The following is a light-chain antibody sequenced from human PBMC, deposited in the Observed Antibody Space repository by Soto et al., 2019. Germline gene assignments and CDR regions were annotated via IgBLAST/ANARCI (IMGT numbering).Light chain of an antibody. Sequence: QFALTQPASVSGSPGQSITISCTGSSSDVGSYNLVSWYQQHPGKAPKLMIYEGGKRPSGVSNRFSGSKSGNTASLTISGLQAEDEADYYCCSYAGSSTFHVLFGGGTKLTVL. CDR1: SSDVGSYNL. J-gene: IGLJ2*01. CDR3: CSYAGSSTFHVL. V-gene: IGLV2-23*03. CDR2: EGG.